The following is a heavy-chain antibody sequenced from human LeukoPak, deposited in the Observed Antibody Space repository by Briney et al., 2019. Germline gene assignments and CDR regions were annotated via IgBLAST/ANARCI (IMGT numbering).Heavy chain of an antibody. CDR3: AKSQLTQRVTAIPGAFDI. V-gene: IGHV3-30*18. J-gene: IGHJ3*02. CDR2: ISYDGSNK. D-gene: IGHD2-21*02. Sequence: PGGSLRLSCAASGFTFSSYGMHWVRQAPGKGLEWVAVISYDGSNKYYADSVKGRFTISRDNSKNTLYLQMNSLRAEDTAVYYCAKSQLTQRVTAIPGAFDIWGQGTMVTVSS. CDR1: GFTFSSYG.